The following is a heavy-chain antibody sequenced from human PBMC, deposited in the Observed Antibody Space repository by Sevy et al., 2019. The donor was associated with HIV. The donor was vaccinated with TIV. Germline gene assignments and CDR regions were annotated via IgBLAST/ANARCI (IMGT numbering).Heavy chain of an antibody. V-gene: IGHV3-23*01. CDR2: ISGSGGSGDKT. Sequence: GGSLRLSCAASGFTFSNYAMNWVRQAPGKGLEWVSGISGSGGSGDKTNYADSLKGRFTISRDDSKNSLYLQLNSLRADDTAIYYCAMKYDSSGYFDYWGQGTLVTVSS. CDR1: GFTFSNYA. D-gene: IGHD3-22*01. CDR3: AMKYDSSGYFDY. J-gene: IGHJ4*02.